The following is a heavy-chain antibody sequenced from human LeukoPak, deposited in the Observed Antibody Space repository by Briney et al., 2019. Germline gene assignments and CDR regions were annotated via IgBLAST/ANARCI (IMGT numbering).Heavy chain of an antibody. D-gene: IGHD5-18*01. CDR2: IRAYNGNT. CDR1: GYTFTSYG. Sequence: ASVKVSCKASGYTFTSYGISWVRQAPGQGLEWMGWIRAYNGNTNYAQKLQGRVTMNTDTSTSTAYMELRSLRSDDTAVYYCARVRGIIQLGQIRFDYWGQGTLVTVSS. J-gene: IGHJ4*02. V-gene: IGHV1-18*01. CDR3: ARVRGIIQLGQIRFDY.